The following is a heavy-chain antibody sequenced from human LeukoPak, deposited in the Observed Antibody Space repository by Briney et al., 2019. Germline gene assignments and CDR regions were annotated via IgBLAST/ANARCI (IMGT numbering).Heavy chain of an antibody. CDR2: IYYSGST. CDR3: ARNEGGCSSTSRYEAMGYYMDV. J-gene: IGHJ6*03. Sequence: SETLSLTCTVSGGSISSHYWSWIRQPPGKGLEWIGYIYYSGSTNYNPSLKSRVTISVDTSKNQFSLKLSSVTAADTAVYYCARNEGGCSSTSRYEAMGYYMDVWGKGTTVTVSS. D-gene: IGHD2-2*01. CDR1: GGSISSHY. V-gene: IGHV4-59*11.